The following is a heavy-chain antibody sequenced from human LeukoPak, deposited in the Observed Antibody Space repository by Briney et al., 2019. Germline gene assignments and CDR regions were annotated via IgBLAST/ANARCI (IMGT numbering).Heavy chain of an antibody. CDR3: ARALRIYYYFDY. CDR1: GFTFSSYG. J-gene: IGHJ4*02. Sequence: GGSLRLSCAASGFTFSSYGMSWVRQAPGKGLEWVSTISDNGGNTYYADSVKGRFTISRDNSKNTLYLQMNSLRAEDTAVYYCARALRIYYYFDYWGQGTLVTVSS. V-gene: IGHV3-23*01. CDR2: ISDNGGNT. D-gene: IGHD1-26*01.